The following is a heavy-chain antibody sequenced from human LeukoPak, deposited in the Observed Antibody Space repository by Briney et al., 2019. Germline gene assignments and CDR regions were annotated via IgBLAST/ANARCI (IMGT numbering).Heavy chain of an antibody. CDR3: ARAAGDGGWFPNPFDY. CDR1: GFTVSSNY. D-gene: IGHD6-19*01. Sequence: PGGSLRLSCAASGFTVSSNYMSWVRQAPGKGLEWVSVIYSGGSTYYADSVKGRFTISRDNSKNTLYLQMNSLRAEDTAVYYCARAAGDGGWFPNPFDYWGQGTLVTVSS. CDR2: IYSGGST. V-gene: IGHV3-53*01. J-gene: IGHJ4*02.